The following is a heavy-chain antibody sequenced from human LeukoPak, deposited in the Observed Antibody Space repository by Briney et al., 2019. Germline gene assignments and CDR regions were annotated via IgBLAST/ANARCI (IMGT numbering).Heavy chain of an antibody. D-gene: IGHD2-2*01. CDR2: IYYSGCT. J-gene: IGHJ4*02. Sequence: PSETLSLTCTVSGGSISSYYWSWIRQPPGKGLEGIGYIYYSGCTNYNPSLKSRVTISVDTSENQFSLKLSSVTAADTAVYYCARGCSSTSCYGLYYFDYWGQGTLVTVSS. V-gene: IGHV4-59*01. CDR1: GGSISSYY. CDR3: ARGCSSTSCYGLYYFDY.